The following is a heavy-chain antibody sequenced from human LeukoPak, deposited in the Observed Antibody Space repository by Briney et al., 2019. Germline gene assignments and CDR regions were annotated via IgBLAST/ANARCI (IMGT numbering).Heavy chain of an antibody. CDR1: GFTFSSYW. D-gene: IGHD6-13*01. V-gene: IGHV3-30*18. CDR3: AKSGIAAAGSPFDY. Sequence: GGSLRLSCAASGFTFSSYWMNWVRQAPGKGLEWVAVISYDGSNKYYADSVKGRFTISRDNSKNTLYLQMNSLRAEDTAVYYCAKSGIAAAGSPFDYWGQGTLVTVSS. J-gene: IGHJ4*02. CDR2: ISYDGSNK.